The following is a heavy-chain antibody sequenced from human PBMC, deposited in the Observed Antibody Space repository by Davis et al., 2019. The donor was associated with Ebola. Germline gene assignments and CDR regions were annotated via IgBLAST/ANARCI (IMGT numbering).Heavy chain of an antibody. CDR2: IRSKANSYAT. CDR3: TSTYSSSWYYFDY. V-gene: IGHV3-73*01. J-gene: IGHJ4*02. D-gene: IGHD6-13*01. Sequence: GGSLRLSCAASGFTFSGSAMHWVRQASGQGLEWVGRIRSKANSYATAYAASVKGRFTISRDDSKNTAYLQMNSLTTEDTAVYYCTSTYSSSWYYFDYWGQGTLVTVSS. CDR1: GFTFSGSA.